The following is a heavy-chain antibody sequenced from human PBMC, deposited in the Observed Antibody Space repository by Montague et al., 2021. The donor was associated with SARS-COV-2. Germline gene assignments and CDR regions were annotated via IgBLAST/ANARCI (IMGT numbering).Heavy chain of an antibody. V-gene: IGHV3-30-3*01. CDR1: GFTFSSYA. CDR2: ISYDGSNK. D-gene: IGHD3-10*01. CDR3: ARAAQKQYVLLWFGELLHDAFDN. Sequence: SLSLSFAASGFTFSSYAMHWVRQAPGKGLEWVAVISYDGSNKYYADSVKGRFTISRDTSKNTLYLQMNSLRAEDTAVYYCARAAQKQYVLLWFGELLHDAFDNGGQGTMVTGSS. J-gene: IGHJ3*02.